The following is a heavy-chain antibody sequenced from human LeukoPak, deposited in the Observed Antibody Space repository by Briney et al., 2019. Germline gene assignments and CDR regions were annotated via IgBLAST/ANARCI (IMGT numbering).Heavy chain of an antibody. CDR3: AREPGSGWYA. D-gene: IGHD6-19*01. CDR1: GFTFSSYS. Sequence: PGGSLRLSCAASGFTFSSYSMNWVRQAPGRGLEWVSSISSSSSYIYYADSVKGRFTISSDNAKNSLYLQMNSLRAEDTAVYYCAREPGSGWYAWGQGTLVTVSS. J-gene: IGHJ4*02. CDR2: ISSSSSYI. V-gene: IGHV3-21*01.